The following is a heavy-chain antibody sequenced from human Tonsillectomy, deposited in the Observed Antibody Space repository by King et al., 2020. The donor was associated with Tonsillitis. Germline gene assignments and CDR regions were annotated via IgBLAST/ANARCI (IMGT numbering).Heavy chain of an antibody. CDR1: GGSISSGGYS. Sequence: QLQGSGSGLVKPSQTLSLTCAVSGGSISSGGYSWSWIRQPPGKGLEWIGYIYHRESPYYNPSLKSRVTISIDRSKNHLSLNLSSVTAADTAVYYCARDAGDYGMDVWGQGTTVTVSS. CDR2: IYHRESP. J-gene: IGHJ6*02. D-gene: IGHD4-17*01. CDR3: ARDAGDYGMDV. V-gene: IGHV4-30-2*01.